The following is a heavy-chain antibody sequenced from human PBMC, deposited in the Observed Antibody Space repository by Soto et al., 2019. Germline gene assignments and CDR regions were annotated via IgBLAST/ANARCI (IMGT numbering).Heavy chain of an antibody. V-gene: IGHV3-48*03. J-gene: IGHJ6*02. CDR3: AREGFYAMDV. Sequence: GGSLRLSCEVSGFTFSSYEMYWVRQAPGRGLEWVAYISSSGETVYYAGSVEGRFTISRDNAKNSLYLQMSSLGAEDAAVYYCAREGFYAMDVWGQGTTVTVS. CDR2: ISSSGETV. D-gene: IGHD2-2*01. CDR1: GFTFSSYE.